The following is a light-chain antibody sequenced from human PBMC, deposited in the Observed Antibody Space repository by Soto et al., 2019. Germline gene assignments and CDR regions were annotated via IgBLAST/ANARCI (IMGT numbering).Light chain of an antibody. Sequence: IMLKQSPATLSLYPGERETLSGRASQSAGSYLAWYQQKPGQAPRLLIFDASNRATGIPARFSGSGSGTDFTLTISSLETEDFAVYYCQQSSNWWTFGQGTKVDIK. J-gene: IGKJ1*01. CDR3: QQSSNWWT. CDR1: QSAGSY. V-gene: IGKV3-11*01. CDR2: DAS.